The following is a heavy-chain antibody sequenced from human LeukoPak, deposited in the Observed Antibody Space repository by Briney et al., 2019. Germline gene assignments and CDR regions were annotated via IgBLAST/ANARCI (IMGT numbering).Heavy chain of an antibody. V-gene: IGHV3-21*01. J-gene: IGHJ5*02. CDR1: GFTFSNYA. CDR2: ISSTSTSI. Sequence: PGGSLRLSCAASGFTFSNYAMTWVRQAPGKGLEWVSSISSTSTSINYADSVRGRFTISRDNAKNSLYLQMSSLRAEDTAVYYCARSLEVDPWGQGTLVTVSS. CDR3: ARSLEVDP.